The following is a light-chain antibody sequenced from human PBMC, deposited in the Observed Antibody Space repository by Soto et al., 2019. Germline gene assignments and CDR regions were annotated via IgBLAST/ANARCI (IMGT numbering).Light chain of an antibody. CDR3: CSYAGSSTYV. Sequence: QSVLTQIASVSGSPGQSITISCTGTSRDVGTNDLVSWYQQHPGKDPKLLIYEGSKPPSGVSNRFSGSKSGNTASLTISGLQAEDEADYYCCSYAGSSTYVFGTGTKLTVL. CDR2: EGS. J-gene: IGLJ1*01. CDR1: SRDVGTNDL. V-gene: IGLV2-23*01.